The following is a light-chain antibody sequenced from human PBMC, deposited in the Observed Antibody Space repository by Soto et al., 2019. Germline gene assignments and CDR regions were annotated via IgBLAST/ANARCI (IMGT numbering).Light chain of an antibody. J-gene: IGKJ1*01. V-gene: IGKV1-5*03. CDR1: QSIDSW. CDR2: EAS. Sequence: DIQMTQSPSTLSASVGDRVTITCRASQSIDSWLAWYQQKPGKTPNLLIYEASSLESGVPSRFSGSGSGTECTLTISSLQPDDFATYYCQQYSSYSAGTFGQGTKVEIK. CDR3: QQYSSYSAGT.